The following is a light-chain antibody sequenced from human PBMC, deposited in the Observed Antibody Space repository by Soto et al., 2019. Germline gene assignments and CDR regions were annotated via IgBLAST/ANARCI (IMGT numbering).Light chain of an antibody. CDR1: SGHNSYA. J-gene: IGLJ2*01. V-gene: IGLV4-69*01. Sequence: QLVLTQSPSASASLGASVKLTCTLSSGHNSYAIAWHQQQPGKGPRYLMKLNSDGSHTRGDGIPERFSGSSSGAERYLTISSLQSEDEADYYCQTWDTGSHRIFGGETKLTVL. CDR3: QTWDTGSHRI. CDR2: LNSDGSH.